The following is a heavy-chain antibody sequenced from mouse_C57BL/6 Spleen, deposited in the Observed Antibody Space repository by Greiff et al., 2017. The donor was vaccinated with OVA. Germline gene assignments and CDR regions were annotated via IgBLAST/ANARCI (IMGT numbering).Heavy chain of an antibody. CDR1: GFTFSDYY. CDR3: ARHLYDYEAMDY. CDR2: ISNGGGST. J-gene: IGHJ4*01. V-gene: IGHV5-12*01. D-gene: IGHD2-3*01. Sequence: EVQGVESGGGLVQPGGSLKLSCAASGFTFSDYYMYWVRQTPEKRLEWVAYISNGGGSTYYPDTVKGRFTISRDNAKNTLYLQMSRLKSEDTAMYYCARHLYDYEAMDYWGQGTSVTVSS.